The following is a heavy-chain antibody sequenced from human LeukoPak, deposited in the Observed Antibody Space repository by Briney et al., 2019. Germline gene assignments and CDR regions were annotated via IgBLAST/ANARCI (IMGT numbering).Heavy chain of an antibody. CDR3: AKAGCSSTSCYTDY. CDR1: GFSFSSYA. V-gene: IGHV3-23*01. Sequence: GGSLRLSCAASGFSFSSYAMSWVRQAPGKGLEWVSAISGSGGSTYYADSVKGRFTISRDNSKNTLYLQMNSLRAEDTAVYYCAKAGCSSTSCYTDYWGQGTLVTVSS. D-gene: IGHD2-2*02. J-gene: IGHJ4*02. CDR2: ISGSGGST.